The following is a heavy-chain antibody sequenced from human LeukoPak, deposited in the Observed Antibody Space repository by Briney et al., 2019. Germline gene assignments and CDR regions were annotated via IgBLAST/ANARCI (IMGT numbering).Heavy chain of an antibody. D-gene: IGHD2-2*01. J-gene: IGHJ5*02. CDR1: GFTFSSAW. Sequence: PGRSRRLSCAASGFTFSSAWMHWVRQAPGKGLVWVGRISTDGSSTSYADSVKGRFTISRDNAKNTLYLQMNSLRAEATAVYYCARAYTLPAAGGFNPWGQGTLVTVSS. V-gene: IGHV3-74*01. CDR3: ARAYTLPAAGGFNP. CDR2: ISTDGSST.